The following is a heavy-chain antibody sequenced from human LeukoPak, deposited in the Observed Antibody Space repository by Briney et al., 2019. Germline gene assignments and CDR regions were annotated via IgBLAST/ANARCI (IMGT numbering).Heavy chain of an antibody. CDR3: AREGWGDGSGRYTRGRYYYYYYGMDV. CDR2: INSDGSST. D-gene: IGHD3-10*01. Sequence: PGGSLRLSCAASGFTFSSYWMHWVRQAPGKGLVWVSRINSDGSSTSYADSVKGRFTISRDNAKNTLYLQMNSLRAEDTAVYYCAREGWGDGSGRYTRGRYYYYYYGMDVWGQGTTVTVSS. J-gene: IGHJ6*02. CDR1: GFTFSSYW. V-gene: IGHV3-74*01.